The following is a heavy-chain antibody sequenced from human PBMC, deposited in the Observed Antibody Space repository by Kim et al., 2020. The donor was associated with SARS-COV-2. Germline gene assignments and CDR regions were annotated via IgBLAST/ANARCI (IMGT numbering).Heavy chain of an antibody. Sequence: DSVKGRFTISRDNAKNSLYLQMNSLRAEDTAVYYCARARYSSSWSGPADYWGQGTLVTVSS. CDR3: ARARYSSSWSGPADY. J-gene: IGHJ4*02. D-gene: IGHD6-13*01. V-gene: IGHV3-48*03.